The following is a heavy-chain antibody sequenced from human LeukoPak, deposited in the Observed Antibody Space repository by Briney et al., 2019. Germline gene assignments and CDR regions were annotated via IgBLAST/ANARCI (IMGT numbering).Heavy chain of an antibody. CDR3: AKAGSTMGY. Sequence: GVSLRLSCAASGFTFSSYGMHWVRQAPGKGLEWVAVISYDGSNKYYADSVKGRFTISRDNSKNTLYLQMNSLRAEDTAVYYCAKAGSTMGYWGQGTLVTVSS. CDR2: ISYDGSNK. V-gene: IGHV3-30*18. D-gene: IGHD2-8*01. J-gene: IGHJ4*02. CDR1: GFTFSSYG.